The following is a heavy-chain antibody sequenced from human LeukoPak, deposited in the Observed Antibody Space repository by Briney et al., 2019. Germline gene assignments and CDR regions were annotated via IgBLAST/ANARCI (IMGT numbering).Heavy chain of an antibody. D-gene: IGHD6-19*01. CDR3: ARDSHFADIAVAGGAFDI. V-gene: IGHV3-21*01. CDR2: ISSSSSYI. CDR1: GFTFSHYS. J-gene: IGHJ3*02. Sequence: GGSLRLSCAASGFTFSHYSMNWVRQAPGKGLEWVSFISSSSSYIYYADSEKGRFTISRDNAKNSLYLQVNSLRAEDTAVYYCARDSHFADIAVAGGAFDIWGQGTMVTVSS.